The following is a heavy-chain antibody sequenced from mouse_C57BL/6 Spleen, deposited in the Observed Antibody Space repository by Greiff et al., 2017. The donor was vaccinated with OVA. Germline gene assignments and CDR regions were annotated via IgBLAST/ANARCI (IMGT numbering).Heavy chain of an antibody. V-gene: IGHV1-9*01. CDR2: IFPGSGST. D-gene: IGHD1-1*01. CDR3: APYYGSSYGVAY. J-gene: IGHJ3*01. CDR1: GYTFTGYW. Sequence: QVQLQQSGAELMKPGASVKLSCKASGYTFTGYWIDWVQQRPGHGLEWIGEIFPGSGSTNYNEKFKGKATITADTSSNTAYMQLSSLTSEDSAIYYGAPYYGSSYGVAYWGQGTLVTVSA.